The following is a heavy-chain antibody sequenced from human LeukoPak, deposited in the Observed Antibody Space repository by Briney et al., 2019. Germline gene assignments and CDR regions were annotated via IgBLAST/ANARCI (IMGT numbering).Heavy chain of an antibody. D-gene: IGHD3-16*01. CDR2: ISDSGGYT. CDR3: AKVFRSHFLGGKRAYYFDY. Sequence: GGSLRLSCAASGFTFSSYEMNWVRQAPGKGLEWVSTISDSGGYTYYTDSVKGRFTISRDNSKNTLYLQMNSLRAEDTAVYYCAKVFRSHFLGGKRAYYFDYWGQGTLVTVSS. V-gene: IGHV3-23*01. CDR1: GFTFSSYE. J-gene: IGHJ4*02.